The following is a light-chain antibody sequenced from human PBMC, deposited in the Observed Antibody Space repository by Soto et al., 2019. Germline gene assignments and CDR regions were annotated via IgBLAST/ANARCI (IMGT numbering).Light chain of an antibody. CDR3: QSYDSSLSGYV. J-gene: IGLJ1*01. CDR2: DDN. Sequence: QSVLTQPPSASGTPGQRVTISCSGSSSNIGSNTVNWYRQLPGTAPKLLIYDDNNRPSGVPDRFSGSKSGTSASLAISGLQAEDEADYYCQSYDSSLSGYVFGTGTKVTVL. CDR1: SSNIGSNT. V-gene: IGLV1-40*01.